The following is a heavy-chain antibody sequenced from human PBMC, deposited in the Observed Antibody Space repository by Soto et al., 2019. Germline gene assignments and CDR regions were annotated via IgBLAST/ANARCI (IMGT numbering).Heavy chain of an antibody. CDR1: GFTFSSYG. V-gene: IGHV3-33*01. J-gene: IGHJ4*02. CDR2: IWYDGSNK. Sequence: PGGSLRLSCAASGFTFSSYGMHWVRQAPGKGLEWVAVIWYDGSNKYYAGSVKGRFTISRDNSKNTLYLQMNSLRAEDTAVYYCARESFPYYYDSSGFGFDYWGQGTLVTVSS. D-gene: IGHD3-22*01. CDR3: ARESFPYYYDSSGFGFDY.